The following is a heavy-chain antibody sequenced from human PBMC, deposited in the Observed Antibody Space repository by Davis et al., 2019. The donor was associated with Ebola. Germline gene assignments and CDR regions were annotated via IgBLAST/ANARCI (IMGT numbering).Heavy chain of an antibody. V-gene: IGHV4-39*07. CDR2: IYHSGST. CDR3: ARDGGWLQPYYFDY. CDR1: GGSISSSSYY. J-gene: IGHJ4*02. Sequence: MPGGSLRLSCTVSGGSISSSSYYWGWIRQPPGKGLEWIGSIYHSGSTNYNPSLKSRVTISVDKSKNQFSLKLSSVTAADTAVYYCARDGGWLQPYYFDYWGQGTLVTVSS. D-gene: IGHD5-24*01.